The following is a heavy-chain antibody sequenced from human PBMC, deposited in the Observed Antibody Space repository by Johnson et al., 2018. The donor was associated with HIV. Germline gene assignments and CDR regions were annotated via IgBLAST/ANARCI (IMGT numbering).Heavy chain of an antibody. CDR2: TNWNGDST. Sequence: VQLVESGGGVVRPGGSLRLSCAASGFTFDDYGMSWVRQAPRTGLEWASATNWNGDSTGYADLVKGRVTISRDNAKNSLSLQMNSLRAEDTALYYCARAYMSSGSYYDAFDIWGQGTMVIVSS. V-gene: IGHV3-20*04. CDR1: GFTFDDYG. CDR3: ARAYMSSGSYYDAFDI. D-gene: IGHD1-26*01. J-gene: IGHJ3*02.